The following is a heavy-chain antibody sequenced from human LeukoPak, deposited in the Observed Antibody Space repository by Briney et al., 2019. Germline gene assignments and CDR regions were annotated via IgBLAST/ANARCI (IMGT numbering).Heavy chain of an antibody. CDR2: IYYSGST. V-gene: IGHV4-39*01. CDR3: ARQLEWFGESTYYYGMDV. CDR1: GGSISSSSYY. J-gene: IGHJ6*02. Sequence: SETLSLTCTVSGGSISSSSYYCGWIRQPPGKGLEWIGSIYYSGSTYYNPSLKRPVTISVDTSKNQFSLKLSSVTAADTAVYYCARQLEWFGESTYYYGMDVWGQGTAVTVSS. D-gene: IGHD3-10*01.